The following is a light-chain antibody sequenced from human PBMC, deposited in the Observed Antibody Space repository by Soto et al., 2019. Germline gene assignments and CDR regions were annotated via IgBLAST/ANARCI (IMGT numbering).Light chain of an antibody. V-gene: IGKV1-8*01. CDR1: QGIGSY. CDR3: HQYYSYPRG. J-gene: IGKJ3*01. CDR2: AAS. Sequence: AIRMTQAPSSLSASTGDRVTITCRAGQGIGSYLAWYEQKPGKAPKVLIYAASTLQSGVPSRFSGSGSGTDFTLSISCLQAEDYATYHCHQYYSYPRGFRAATKVDI.